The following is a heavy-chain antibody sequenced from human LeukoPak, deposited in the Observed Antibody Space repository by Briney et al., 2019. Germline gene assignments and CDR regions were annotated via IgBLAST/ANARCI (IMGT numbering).Heavy chain of an antibody. D-gene: IGHD6-13*01. CDR1: GYTFTSYY. Sequence: ASVKVSCKASGYTFTSYYMHCVRQAPGQGLEWMGAINPSGGSTSYAQKFQGRVTMTRDTSTSTVYMELSSLRSEDTAVYYCARLRTSGHETSSSWYIYYYYGMDVWGQGTTVTVSS. CDR2: INPSGGST. CDR3: ARLRTSGHETSSSWYIYYYYGMDV. V-gene: IGHV1-46*01. J-gene: IGHJ6*02.